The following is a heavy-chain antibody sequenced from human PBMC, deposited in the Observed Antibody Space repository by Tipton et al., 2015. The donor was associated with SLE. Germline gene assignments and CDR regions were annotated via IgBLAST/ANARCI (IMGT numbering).Heavy chain of an antibody. V-gene: IGHV3-23*01. Sequence: SLRLSCAASVFTFSNYGMGWVRQAPGKGLEWVSAISPGGERTYYADSVKGRSTISRDKSKNTLYLEMNSLRAEDTAVYYCAKDSRSSSWYYFDYWGQGTLVTVSS. D-gene: IGHD6-13*01. CDR2: ISPGGERT. J-gene: IGHJ4*02. CDR3: AKDSRSSSWYYFDY. CDR1: VFTFSNYG.